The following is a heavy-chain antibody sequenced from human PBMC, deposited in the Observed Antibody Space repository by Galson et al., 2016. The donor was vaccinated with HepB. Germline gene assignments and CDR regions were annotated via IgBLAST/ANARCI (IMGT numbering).Heavy chain of an antibody. CDR3: AKVGFGLLTGYYSDPYDMDV. J-gene: IGHJ6*04. CDR2: INSNGGST. Sequence: SLRLSCAASGFTFSNYAMHWVRQAPGKGLEFVSAINSNGGSTFYAISVKGRFTISRDNSENRLYLQMDSLRLEDMAVYYCAKVGFGLLTGYYSDPYDMDVWGKGTTVTVSS. CDR1: GFTFSNYA. V-gene: IGHV3-64*01. D-gene: IGHD3-9*01.